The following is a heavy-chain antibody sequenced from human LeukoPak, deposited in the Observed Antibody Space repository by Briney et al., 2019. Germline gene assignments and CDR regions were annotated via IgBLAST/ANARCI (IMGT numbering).Heavy chain of an antibody. CDR1: GLTVSSKY. Sequence: GGSLRLSWAASGLTVSSKYMSWVRQAPGKGLEWVSGIYSGGSTYYADSVKSRFTISRENAKKSLYLQMNSLRAGDTAVYYCARGNILTGYEYWGQGTLVTVSS. CDR2: IYSGGST. CDR3: ARGNILTGYEY. J-gene: IGHJ4*02. V-gene: IGHV3-66*01. D-gene: IGHD3-9*01.